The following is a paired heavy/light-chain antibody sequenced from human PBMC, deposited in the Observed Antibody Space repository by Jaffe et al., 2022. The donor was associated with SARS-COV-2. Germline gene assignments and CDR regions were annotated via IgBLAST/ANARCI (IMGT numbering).Heavy chain of an antibody. CDR3: AKASPYSSSWYYYVMDV. V-gene: IGHV3-30*18. CDR1: GFTFSSFG. CDR2: LSYDGSYK. J-gene: IGHJ6*02. Sequence: QVQLEESGGGVVQPGRSLRLSCAASGFTFSSFGMHWVRQAPGKGLEWVAILSYDGSYKYYSDSVKGRFTISRDNSKNTLDLQMNSLRAEDTAVYYCAKASPYSSSWYYYVMDVWGQGTTVTVSS. D-gene: IGHD6-13*01.
Light chain of an antibody. J-gene: IGLJ3*02. CDR3: CSYAGSHTFV. Sequence: QSALTQPRSVSGSPGQSVTISCTGTSSDVGDYNYVSWYQQHPGKAPKLMIYDVTKRPSGVPDRFSGSKSGNTASLTVSGLQAEDEADYYCCSYAGSHTFVFGGGTKLTV. CDR2: DVT. CDR1: SSDVGDYNY. V-gene: IGLV2-11*01.